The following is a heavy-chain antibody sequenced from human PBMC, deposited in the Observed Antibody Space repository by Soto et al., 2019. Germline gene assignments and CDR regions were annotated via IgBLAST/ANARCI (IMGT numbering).Heavy chain of an antibody. V-gene: IGHV6-1*01. D-gene: IGHD1-26*01. Sequence: SQTLSLTCGISGDSVSSNSAAWNWLRQSPSRGLEWLGRTYYRSKWYNDYAVSVESRITINPDTSKNHFSLQLNFVTPEDTAVYFCARGEQYSGRIFDYWGQGTQVTVPQ. CDR3: ARGEQYSGRIFDY. J-gene: IGHJ4*02. CDR2: TYYRSKWYN. CDR1: GDSVSSNSAA.